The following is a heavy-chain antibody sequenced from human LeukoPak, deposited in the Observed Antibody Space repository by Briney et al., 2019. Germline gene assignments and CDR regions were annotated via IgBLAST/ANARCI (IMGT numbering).Heavy chain of an antibody. Sequence: PGGSLRLSCAASGFTFSSYAMSWVRQAPGKGLGWVSAISGSGDSTYYADSVKGRFTISRDNSKNTLYLQMNSLRAEDTAVYYCAKDGEHYYDSSGKAAFDYWGQGTLVTVSS. V-gene: IGHV3-23*01. CDR3: AKDGEHYYDSSGKAAFDY. D-gene: IGHD3-22*01. CDR2: ISGSGDST. J-gene: IGHJ4*02. CDR1: GFTFSSYA.